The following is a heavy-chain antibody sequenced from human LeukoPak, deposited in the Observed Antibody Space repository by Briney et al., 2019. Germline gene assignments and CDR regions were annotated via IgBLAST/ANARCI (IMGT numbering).Heavy chain of an antibody. CDR2: IYTSGST. CDR3: ARDDYDKDAFDI. J-gene: IGHJ3*02. Sequence: SETLSFTCTVSGGSISSYYWSWIRQPAGKGLEWIGRIYTSGSTNYNPSLKSRVTISVDKSKNQFSLKLSSVTAADTAVYYCARDDYDKDAFDIWGQGTMVTVSS. V-gene: IGHV4-4*07. D-gene: IGHD3-22*01. CDR1: GGSISSYY.